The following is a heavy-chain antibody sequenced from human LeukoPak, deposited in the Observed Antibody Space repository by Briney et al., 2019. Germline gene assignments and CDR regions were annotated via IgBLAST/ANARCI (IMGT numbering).Heavy chain of an antibody. V-gene: IGHV4-34*01. CDR2: INHSGST. Sequence: SETLSLTCAVYGGSFSGYYWSWIRQPPGKGLEWIGEINHSGSTNYNPSLKSRVTISVDTSKNQFSLKLSSMTAADTAVYYCARSGYYDSSELGDYWGQGTLVTVSS. D-gene: IGHD3-22*01. CDR3: ARSGYYDSSELGDY. CDR1: GGSFSGYY. J-gene: IGHJ4*02.